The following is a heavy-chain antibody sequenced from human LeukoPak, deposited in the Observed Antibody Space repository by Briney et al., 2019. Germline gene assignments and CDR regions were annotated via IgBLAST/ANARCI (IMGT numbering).Heavy chain of an antibody. CDR3: ARGPQTFDY. CDR2: ISSSSNYI. J-gene: IGHJ4*02. V-gene: IGHV3-21*01. Sequence: GGSLRLSCAASGFTFSSYAMSWVRQAPGKGLEWVSSISSSSNYIYYADSLRGRFTISRDNAKNSLYLQMNSLRAEDTAVYYCARGPQTFDYWGQGALVTVSS. CDR1: GFTFSSYA.